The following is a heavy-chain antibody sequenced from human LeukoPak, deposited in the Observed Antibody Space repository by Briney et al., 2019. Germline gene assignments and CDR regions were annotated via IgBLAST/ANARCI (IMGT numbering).Heavy chain of an antibody. CDR1: GFTFSSFW. V-gene: IGHV3-7*01. Sequence: GGSLRLSCAASGFTFSSFWMTWVRQAPGKRLEYVANIKQDGTDKYYVGSVKGRFTISRDNAKNSLYLQMSSLRAEDTAAYYRARGRWGSGYYFDYWGQGTLVTVSS. J-gene: IGHJ4*02. D-gene: IGHD6-25*01. CDR2: IKQDGTDK. CDR3: ARGRWGSGYYFDY.